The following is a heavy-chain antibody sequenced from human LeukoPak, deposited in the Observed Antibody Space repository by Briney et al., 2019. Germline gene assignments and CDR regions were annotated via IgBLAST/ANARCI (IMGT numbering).Heavy chain of an antibody. D-gene: IGHD3-10*01. J-gene: IGHJ3*02. Sequence: PSETLSLTCTVSGGSISSYYWSWIRQPPGKGLEWIGYIYYSGSTNYNPSLKSRVTISVDTSKNQFSLNLSSVTAADTAVYYCARNLWFGESADAFNIWGQGTMVTVSS. CDR2: IYYSGST. CDR3: ARNLWFGESADAFNI. CDR1: GGSISSYY. V-gene: IGHV4-59*01.